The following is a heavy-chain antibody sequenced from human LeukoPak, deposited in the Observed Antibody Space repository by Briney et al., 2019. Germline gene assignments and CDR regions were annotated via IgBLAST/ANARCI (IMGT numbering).Heavy chain of an antibody. CDR1: GFTFSSYG. J-gene: IGHJ4*02. CDR2: ISYDGSSK. D-gene: IGHD4-17*01. CDR3: AKDGGDYAFFDY. Sequence: PGGSLRLSCAASGFTFSSYGMHWVRQAPGKGLEWVAVISYDGSSKYYADSVKGRFTISRDNSKNTLYLQMNSLRAEDTAVYYCAKDGGDYAFFDYWGQGTLVTVSS. V-gene: IGHV3-30*18.